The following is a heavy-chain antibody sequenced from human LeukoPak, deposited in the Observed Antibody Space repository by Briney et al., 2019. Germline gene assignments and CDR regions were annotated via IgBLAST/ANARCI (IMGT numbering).Heavy chain of an antibody. CDR3: ARTDSADFDY. J-gene: IGHJ4*02. D-gene: IGHD2-15*01. Sequence: NSGGSLRLSCAASGLTFSSNSMNWVRQAPGKGLEWVSSISRSSTYIYYADSVNGRFTISRDNAKNSLYLQMNSLRAEDTAVYYCARTDSADFDYWGQGTLVTVSS. CDR2: ISRSSTYI. CDR1: GLTFSSNS. V-gene: IGHV3-21*06.